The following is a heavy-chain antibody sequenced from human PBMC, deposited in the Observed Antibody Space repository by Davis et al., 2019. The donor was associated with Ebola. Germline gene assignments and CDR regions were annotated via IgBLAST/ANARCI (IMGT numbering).Heavy chain of an antibody. D-gene: IGHD6-13*01. CDR2: LSGGADRT. V-gene: IGHV3-23*01. Sequence: PGGSLRLSCAASGFTFSNYAMSWVRQAPGKGLEWVSGLSGGADRTYYADSVKGRFTISRDNSKNTIYLEMNNLRAEDTGVYYCARAYSNAYWGQGTLVTVSS. J-gene: IGHJ4*02. CDR3: ARAYSNAY. CDR1: GFTFSNYA.